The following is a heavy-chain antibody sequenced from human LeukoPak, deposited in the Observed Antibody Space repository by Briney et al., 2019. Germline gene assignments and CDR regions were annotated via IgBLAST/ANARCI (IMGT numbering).Heavy chain of an antibody. CDR2: INHSGST. CDR1: GGSFSGYY. D-gene: IGHD3-16*01. Sequence: SETLSLTCAVYGGSFSGYYWSWIRQPPGKGLEWIGEINHSGSTNYNPSLKSRVTISVDTSKNQFSLKLSSVTAADTAVYYCARDAGGVDFDYWGQGTLVTVSS. CDR3: ARDAGGVDFDY. J-gene: IGHJ4*02. V-gene: IGHV4-34*01.